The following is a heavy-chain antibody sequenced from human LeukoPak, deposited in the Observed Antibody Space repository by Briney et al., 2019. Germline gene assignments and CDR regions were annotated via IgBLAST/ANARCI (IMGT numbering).Heavy chain of an antibody. CDR2: INLNAVTT. CDR1: GHTFTNYY. D-gene: IGHD6-25*01. Sequence: PLASVKVSCKASGHTFTNYYIHWMRQAPGQGLEWVGIINLNAVTTRYAQKFQGRITVTRDTSTSTVYMELSSLRSEDTAVYFCAREGAAEAKNFDYWGQGTLVAVSS. J-gene: IGHJ4*02. V-gene: IGHV1-46*01. CDR3: AREGAAEAKNFDY.